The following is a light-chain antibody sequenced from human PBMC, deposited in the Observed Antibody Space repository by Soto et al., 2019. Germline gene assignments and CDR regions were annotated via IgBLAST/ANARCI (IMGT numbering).Light chain of an antibody. V-gene: IGKV3-20*01. CDR1: QSVSINY. CDR3: QQYGGSPPFT. Sequence: EVVLTQSPGTLSLSPGERATLSCRASQSVSINYLAWYQQKPGQAPGLLIYGASSRATGIPDRFSGSGSGTDFTLTISRLEPEDFAVYYCQQYGGSPPFTFGQGTKLEIK. J-gene: IGKJ2*01. CDR2: GAS.